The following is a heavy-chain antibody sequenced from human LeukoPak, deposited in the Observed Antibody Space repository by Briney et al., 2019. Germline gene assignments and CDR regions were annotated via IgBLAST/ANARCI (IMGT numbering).Heavy chain of an antibody. Sequence: GGSLRLSCAASGFTFSSYAMSWVRQAPGKGLEWVSAISGSGGSTYYADSVKGRFTISRDNSKNTLYLQMNSLRAEDTAVYYCAKGGAYCSSTSCYLDWFDPWGQGTLVTVSS. CDR1: GFTFSSYA. CDR3: AKGGAYCSSTSCYLDWFDP. D-gene: IGHD2-2*01. J-gene: IGHJ5*02. CDR2: ISGSGGST. V-gene: IGHV3-23*01.